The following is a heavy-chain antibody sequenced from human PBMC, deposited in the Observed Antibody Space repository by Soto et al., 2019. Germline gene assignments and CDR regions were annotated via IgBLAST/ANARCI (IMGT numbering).Heavy chain of an antibody. CDR1: GYTFTGHW. V-gene: IGHV1-2*04. J-gene: IGHJ6*03. D-gene: IGHD5-12*01. CDR3: ARSGYSGDDSYYYYYMDV. CDR2: INPNSGGT. Sequence: SSVKSSCKASGYTFTGHWMHWLRQAPGQGLEWMGWINPNSGGTNYAQKFQGWVTITRDTSISTAYTELSRLRSDDTAVYYCARSGYSGDDSYYYYYMDVWGKGTTVTVSS.